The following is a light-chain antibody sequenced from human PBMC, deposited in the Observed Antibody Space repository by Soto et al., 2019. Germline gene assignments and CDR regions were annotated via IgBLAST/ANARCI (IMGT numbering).Light chain of an antibody. CDR2: DAS. CDR3: QQHDSPPYN. CDR1: QDIADY. Sequence: DIQLTQSPSSLSASVGDRVTITCQASQDIADYLNWYQQKPGETPKLLISDASQLDTVVPSRFSGSGFGTHFSFTISSLQPEEIATYYCQQHDSPPYNFGQGTKAEIK. V-gene: IGKV1-33*01. J-gene: IGKJ2*01.